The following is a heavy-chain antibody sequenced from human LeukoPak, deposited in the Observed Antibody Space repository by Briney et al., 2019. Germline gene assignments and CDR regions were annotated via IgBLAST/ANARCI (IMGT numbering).Heavy chain of an antibody. J-gene: IGHJ4*02. Sequence: KTSETLSLTCTVSGGSISSYYWSWIRQPPGKGLEWIGYIYYRVTSDYNPSLKSRVTMSVDMSTRQISLKLSSVTAADTAVYYCARREEYYFDYWGQGTLVTVSS. CDR2: IYYRVTS. CDR3: ARREEYYFDY. CDR1: GGSISSYY. V-gene: IGHV4-59*01.